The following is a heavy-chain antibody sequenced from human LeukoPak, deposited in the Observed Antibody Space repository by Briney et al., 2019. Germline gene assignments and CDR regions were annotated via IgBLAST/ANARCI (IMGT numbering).Heavy chain of an antibody. D-gene: IGHD2-2*01. CDR2: INPNTGGT. CDR1: GYTFTGYH. V-gene: IGHV1-2*06. Sequence: ASVKVSCKASGYTFTGYHMHWERQAPGQWLELMGRINPNTGGTEYAQKFQGRVTMTRDTSISTAYMDLSRLRSDDTAVYYCARDYCSSTSCLFDYWGQGALVTVSS. CDR3: ARDYCSSTSCLFDY. J-gene: IGHJ4*02.